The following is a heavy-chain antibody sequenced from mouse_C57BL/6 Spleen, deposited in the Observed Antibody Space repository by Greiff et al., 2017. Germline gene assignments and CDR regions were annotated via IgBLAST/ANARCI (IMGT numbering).Heavy chain of an antibody. V-gene: IGHV6-3*01. J-gene: IGHJ4*01. D-gene: IGHD3-2*02. CDR2: IRLKSDNYAT. CDR3: TGPSSGYLYAMDY. Sequence: EVKLVESGGGLVQPGGSMKLSCVASGFTFSNYWMNWVRQSPEKGLEWVAQIRLKSDNYATHYAESVKGRFTISRDASQSSVYLQMNNLRAESTGIYYCTGPSSGYLYAMDYWGQGTSVTVSS. CDR1: GFTFSNYW.